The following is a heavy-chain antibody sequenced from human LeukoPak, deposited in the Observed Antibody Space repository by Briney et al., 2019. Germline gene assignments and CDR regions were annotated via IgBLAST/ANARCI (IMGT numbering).Heavy chain of an antibody. CDR1: GATFSSYA. Sequence: VKLSRTCSGATFSSYAFSWGRDGPGQGLGWVWRIVPIIGIADYAQKFQSRVTIPANKSTSTAYTELRSLRSEDTAVNYCAKEPLHCSGDCFVDYWGQGTLVTVSS. CDR3: AKEPLHCSGDCFVDY. CDR2: IVPIIGIA. D-gene: IGHD2-21*02. J-gene: IGHJ4*02. V-gene: IGHV1-69*10.